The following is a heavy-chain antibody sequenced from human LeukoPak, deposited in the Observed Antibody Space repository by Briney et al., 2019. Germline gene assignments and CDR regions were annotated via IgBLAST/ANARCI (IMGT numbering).Heavy chain of an antibody. CDR2: IYSRGST. CDR3: ARTYSNYANYYYYYMDV. CDR1: GFIVSSNY. Sequence: GGSLRLSCAVSGFIVSSNYMNWVRQAPGKGLEWVAVIYSRGSTYYADSVKGRFTISRDNSKNTLYLQMNSLRAEDTAVYYCARTYSNYANYYYYYMDVWGKGTTVTVSS. J-gene: IGHJ6*03. D-gene: IGHD4-11*01. V-gene: IGHV3-53*01.